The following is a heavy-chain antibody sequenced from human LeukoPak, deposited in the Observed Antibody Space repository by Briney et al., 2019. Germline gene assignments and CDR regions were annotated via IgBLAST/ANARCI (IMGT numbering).Heavy chain of an antibody. CDR3: ARYIVYGSGKYYFDY. V-gene: IGHV4-39*01. J-gene: IGHJ4*02. D-gene: IGHD3-10*01. CDR2: INYSGST. CDR1: GGSVSSTTYY. Sequence: SETLSLTCTVSGGSVSSTTYYWSWIRQPPGKGLEWIAGINYSGSTYYNPSLKSRVTISVDTSENQFSLKLSSVTAADTAVYYCARYIVYGSGKYYFDYWGQGTLVTVSS.